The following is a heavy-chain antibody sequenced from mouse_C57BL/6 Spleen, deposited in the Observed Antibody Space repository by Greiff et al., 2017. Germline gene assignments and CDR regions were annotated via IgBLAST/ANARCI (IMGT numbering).Heavy chain of an antibody. J-gene: IGHJ4*01. CDR3: ARAYGSSGYAMDY. D-gene: IGHD1-1*01. Sequence: VQLQQSGAELAKPGASVKLSCKASGYTFTSYWMHWVQQRPGQGLEWIGYINPSSGYTKYKHKFKDKVTSTADKSYSTAYMQLSSLTYEDSAVYYCARAYGSSGYAMDYWGQGTSVTVSS. CDR2: INPSSGYT. V-gene: IGHV1-7*01. CDR1: GYTFTSYW.